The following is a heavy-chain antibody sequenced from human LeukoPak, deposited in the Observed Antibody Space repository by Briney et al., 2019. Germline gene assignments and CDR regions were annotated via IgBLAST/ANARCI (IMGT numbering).Heavy chain of an antibody. CDR3: ATAGLENAFDI. J-gene: IGHJ3*02. V-gene: IGHV4-31*03. CDR2: IYYSGST. CDR1: GGSISSGGYY. Sequence: SQTLSLTCTVSGGSISSGGYYWSWIRQHPGKGLEWIGYIYYSGSTYYNPPLKSRVTISVDTSKNQLSLRLSSVTAADTAVYYCATAGLENAFDIWGQGTMVTVSS. D-gene: IGHD1-1*01.